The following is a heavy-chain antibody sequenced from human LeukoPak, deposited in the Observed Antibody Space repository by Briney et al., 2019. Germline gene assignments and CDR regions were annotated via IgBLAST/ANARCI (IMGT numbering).Heavy chain of an antibody. CDR2: ISSSGSTI. V-gene: IGHV3-48*03. D-gene: IGHD1-26*01. CDR1: GFTFSSYE. Sequence: PGGSLRLSCAASGFTFSSYEMNWVRQAPGKGLEWVSYISSSGSTIYYADSVKGRFTISRDNAKNSLYLQMNRLSAEDTAVYYCAVGAKGNDYWGQGTLVTVSS. J-gene: IGHJ4*02. CDR3: AVGAKGNDY.